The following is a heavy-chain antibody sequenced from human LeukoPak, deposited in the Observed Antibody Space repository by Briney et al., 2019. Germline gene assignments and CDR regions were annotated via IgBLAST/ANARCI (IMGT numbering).Heavy chain of an antibody. Sequence: ASVKVSCKASGYTFTGYYMHWVRQAPGQGLEWMGWINPNSGGTNYAQKFQGRVTMTRDTSIGTAYMELSRLRSDDTAVYYCARDSVWYSSGWYVSRWFDPWGQGTLVTVSS. CDR1: GYTFTGYY. J-gene: IGHJ5*02. CDR3: ARDSVWYSSGWYVSRWFDP. V-gene: IGHV1-2*02. CDR2: INPNSGGT. D-gene: IGHD6-19*01.